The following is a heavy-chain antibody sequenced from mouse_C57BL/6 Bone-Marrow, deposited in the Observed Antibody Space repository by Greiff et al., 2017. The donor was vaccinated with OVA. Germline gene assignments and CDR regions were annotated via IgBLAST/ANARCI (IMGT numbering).Heavy chain of an antibody. CDR1: GFNIKDYY. CDR2: IDPEDGET. J-gene: IGHJ3*01. Sequence: EVKLMESGAELVKPGASVKLSCTASGFNIKDYYMHWVKQRTEQGLEWIGRIDPEDGETKYAPKFQGKGTITADTSSNTAYLQLSILTSEDTAVYYCARSGYGSAWFAYWGQGTLVTVSA. V-gene: IGHV14-2*01. D-gene: IGHD1-1*01. CDR3: ARSGYGSAWFAY.